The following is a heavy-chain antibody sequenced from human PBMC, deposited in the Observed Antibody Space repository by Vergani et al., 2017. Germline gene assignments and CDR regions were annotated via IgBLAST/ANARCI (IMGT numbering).Heavy chain of an antibody. D-gene: IGHD2-2*02. CDR2: IYHSGST. V-gene: IGHV4-4*02. CDR1: GGSISSSNW. CDR3: ARDQDIVVVPAAIRTPYGMDV. J-gene: IGHJ6*02. Sequence: QVQLQESGPGLVKPSGTLSLTCAVSGGSISSSNWWSWVRQPPGKGLEWIGEIYHSGSTNYNPSLKSRVTISVDKSKNQFSLKLSSVTAADTAVYYCARDQDIVVVPAAIRTPYGMDVWGQGTTVTVSS.